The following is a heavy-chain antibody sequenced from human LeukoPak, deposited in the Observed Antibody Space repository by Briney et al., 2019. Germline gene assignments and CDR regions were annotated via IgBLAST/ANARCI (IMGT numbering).Heavy chain of an antibody. CDR3: ARFGSVVVDWFDP. CDR2: ISSSSSYT. D-gene: IGHD3-10*01. V-gene: IGHV3-11*03. Sequence: GGSLRLSCAASGFTFSRYWMSWIRQAPGKGLEWVSYISSSSSYTNYADSVKGRFTISRDNAKNSLYLQMNSLRAEDTAVYYCARFGSVVVDWFDPWGQGTLVTVSS. J-gene: IGHJ5*02. CDR1: GFTFSRYW.